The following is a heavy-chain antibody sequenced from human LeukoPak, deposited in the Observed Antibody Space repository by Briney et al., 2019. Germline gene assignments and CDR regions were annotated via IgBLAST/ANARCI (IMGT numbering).Heavy chain of an antibody. CDR1: GFTFSSFG. D-gene: IGHD2-21*02. CDR3: ARIVVVTAPGAFDI. J-gene: IGHJ3*02. V-gene: IGHV3-33*01. CDR2: IWNDGSNK. Sequence: GGSLRLSCEASGFTFSSFGMHWVRQAPGKGLEWVAVIWNDGSNKYYADSVKGRFTISRDNSKNTLYLQMNSLRAEDTAVYYCARIVVVTAPGAFDIWGQGTMVTVFS.